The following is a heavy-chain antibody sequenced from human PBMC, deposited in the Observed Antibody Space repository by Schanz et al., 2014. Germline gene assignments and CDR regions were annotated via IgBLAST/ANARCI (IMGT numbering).Heavy chain of an antibody. V-gene: IGHV1-18*04. J-gene: IGHJ3*02. D-gene: IGHD6-13*01. CDR3: ARNIIATARAYDI. CDR1: GYTFPSYG. CDR2: INVYNGDT. Sequence: QVQLVQSGSEVKKPGASVKVSCKASGYTFPSYGISWVRQAPGQGLEWMGWINVYNGDTKFAKTFQDRVTLTTDTSTSLAYMELRRLRSDDTAFYYGARNIIATARAYDIWGQGTMVTVSS.